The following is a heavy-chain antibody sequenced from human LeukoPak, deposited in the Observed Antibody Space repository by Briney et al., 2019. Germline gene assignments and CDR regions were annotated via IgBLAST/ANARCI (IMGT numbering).Heavy chain of an antibody. CDR1: GGSISSSSYY. J-gene: IGHJ5*02. Sequence: SETLSLTCTVSGGSISSSSYYWGWIRQPPGKGLEWIGSIYYSGSTYYNPSLKSRVTISVDTSKNQFSLKLSSVTAADTAVYYCARGRRSSKWELREWFDPWGQGTLVTVSS. V-gene: IGHV4-39*07. CDR3: ARGRRSSKWELREWFDP. D-gene: IGHD1-26*01. CDR2: IYYSGST.